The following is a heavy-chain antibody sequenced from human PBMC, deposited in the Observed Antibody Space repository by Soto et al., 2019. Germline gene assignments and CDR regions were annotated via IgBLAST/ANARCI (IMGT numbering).Heavy chain of an antibody. CDR3: ARARGYYYVPLDY. J-gene: IGHJ4*02. CDR2: INHSGST. V-gene: IGHV4-34*01. D-gene: IGHD3-22*01. CDR1: GGSFSCYY. Sequence: SETLSLTCAVYGGSFSCYYWSWIRQPPGKGLEWIGEINHSGSTNYNPSLKSRVTISVDTSKNQFSLKLSSVTAADTAVYYCARARGYYYVPLDYWGQGTLVTVSS.